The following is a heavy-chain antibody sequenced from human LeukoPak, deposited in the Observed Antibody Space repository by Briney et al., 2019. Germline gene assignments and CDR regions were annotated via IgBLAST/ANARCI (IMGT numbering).Heavy chain of an antibody. V-gene: IGHV4-4*07. CDR1: GGSISSYY. CDR3: AREVEGSGYYYHGMDV. D-gene: IGHD3-10*01. J-gene: IGHJ6*02. Sequence: SETLSLTCTVSGGSISSYYWSWIRQPAGKGLEWIGRIYTSGSTNYNPSLKSRVTMSVDTSKNQFSLKLSSVTAADTAVYYCAREVEGSGYYYHGMDVWGQGTTVTVSS. CDR2: IYTSGST.